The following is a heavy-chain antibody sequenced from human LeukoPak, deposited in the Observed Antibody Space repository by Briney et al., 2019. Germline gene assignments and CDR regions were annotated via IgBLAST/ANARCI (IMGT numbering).Heavy chain of an antibody. CDR3: ASSGYSSY. CDR1: GFTFSSYA. J-gene: IGHJ4*02. D-gene: IGHD3-22*01. CDR2: ISYDGSNK. Sequence: GRSLRLSCTASGFTFSSYAMHWVRQAPGKGLEWVAVISYDGSNKYYADSVKGRFTISRDNSKNTLYLQMNSLRAEDTAVYYCASSGYSSYWGQGTLVTVSS. V-gene: IGHV3-30*04.